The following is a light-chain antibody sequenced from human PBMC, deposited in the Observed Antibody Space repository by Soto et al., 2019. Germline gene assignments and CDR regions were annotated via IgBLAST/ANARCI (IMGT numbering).Light chain of an antibody. CDR2: EVS. CDR3: SSYAGSNNFGV. Sequence: QSVLTQPPSASGSPGQSVTISCTGTSSDVGGYNYVSWYQQLPGKAAKLMIYEVSKRPSGVPDRFSGSKSGNTASLTVSGLQAEDEADYYCSSYAGSNNFGVFGTGTKVAVL. J-gene: IGLJ1*01. CDR1: SSDVGGYNY. V-gene: IGLV2-8*01.